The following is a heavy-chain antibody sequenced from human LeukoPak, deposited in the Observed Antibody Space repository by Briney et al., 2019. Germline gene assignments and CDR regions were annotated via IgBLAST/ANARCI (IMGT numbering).Heavy chain of an antibody. CDR1: GFTFSDYW. Sequence: GGSLRLSCAASGFTFSDYWMSWVRQAPGKGLEWVANIKYHGSNEHYVDSVRGRFTISRDNAKNSLFLQMNSLRAEDTAVYYCARIGGSGTYWDYWGQGTLVTVSS. CDR2: IKYHGSNE. D-gene: IGHD3-10*01. V-gene: IGHV3-7*01. J-gene: IGHJ4*02. CDR3: ARIGGSGTYWDY.